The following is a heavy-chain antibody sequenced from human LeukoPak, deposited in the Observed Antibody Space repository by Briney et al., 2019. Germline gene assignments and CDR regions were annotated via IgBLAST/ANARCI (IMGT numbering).Heavy chain of an antibody. D-gene: IGHD2-21*02. J-gene: IGHJ4*02. CDR3: ATLALVVTAMADY. Sequence: ASVKVSCKASGYTFTSYYMHWVRQAPGQGLEWMGIINPSGGSTSYAQKFQGRVTMTRDTSISTAYMELSRLRSDDTAVYYCATLALVVTAMADYWGQGTLVTVSS. CDR2: INPSGGST. V-gene: IGHV1-46*01. CDR1: GYTFTSYY.